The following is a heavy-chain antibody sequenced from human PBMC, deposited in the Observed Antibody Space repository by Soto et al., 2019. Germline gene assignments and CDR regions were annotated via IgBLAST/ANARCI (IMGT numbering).Heavy chain of an antibody. CDR3: ARHRGNHVLRYFDWSRRLDHYGMDV. V-gene: IGHV5-10-1*01. CDR1: GYSFTSYW. J-gene: IGHJ6*02. D-gene: IGHD3-9*01. Sequence: GESLEISCKGSGYSFTSYWISWVRQMPGKGLEWMGRIDPSDSYTNYSPSFQGHVTISADKSISTAYLQWSSLKASDTAMYYCARHRGNHVLRYFDWSRRLDHYGMDVWGQVTTVTVS. CDR2: IDPSDSYT.